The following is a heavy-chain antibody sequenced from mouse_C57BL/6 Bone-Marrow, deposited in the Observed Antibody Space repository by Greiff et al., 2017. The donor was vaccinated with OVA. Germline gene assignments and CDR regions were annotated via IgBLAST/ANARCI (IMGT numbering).Heavy chain of an antibody. CDR3: ARAGWLSRDY. Sequence: EVHLVESGGDLVKPGGSLKLSCAASGFTFSSYGMSWVRQTPDKRLEWVATISSGGSYTYYPDSVKGRFTISRDNAKNTLYLQMSSLKSEDTAMYYCARAGWLSRDYWGQGTSVTVSS. CDR1: GFTFSSYG. CDR2: ISSGGSYT. D-gene: IGHD2-3*01. J-gene: IGHJ4*01. V-gene: IGHV5-6*01.